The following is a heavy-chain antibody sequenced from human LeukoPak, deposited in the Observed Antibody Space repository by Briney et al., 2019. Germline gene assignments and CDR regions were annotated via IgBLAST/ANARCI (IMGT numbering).Heavy chain of an antibody. J-gene: IGHJ4*02. D-gene: IGHD3-10*01. Sequence: ASVKVSCKASGYTFTGYYMHWVRQAPGQGLEWMGWISAYNGNTNYAQKLQGRVTMTTDTSTSTAYMELRSLRSDDTAVYYCARDSAWVNLDYWGQGTLVTVSS. CDR1: GYTFTGYY. CDR3: ARDSAWVNLDY. CDR2: ISAYNGNT. V-gene: IGHV1-18*04.